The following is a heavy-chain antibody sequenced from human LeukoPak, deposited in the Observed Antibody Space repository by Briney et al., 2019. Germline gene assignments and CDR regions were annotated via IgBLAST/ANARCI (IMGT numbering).Heavy chain of an antibody. Sequence: GGSLRLSCAAPGFTFSSYWMNWVRQAPGKGLEWVANIKQDGSDKYYVDSVKGRFTISRDNAKNSLYLQMNSLRAEDTAVYYCVRERWYCSSTTCYIHFDYWGQGTLVTVSS. CDR1: GFTFSSYW. V-gene: IGHV3-7*01. J-gene: IGHJ4*02. CDR3: VRERWYCSSTTCYIHFDY. CDR2: IKQDGSDK. D-gene: IGHD2-2*02.